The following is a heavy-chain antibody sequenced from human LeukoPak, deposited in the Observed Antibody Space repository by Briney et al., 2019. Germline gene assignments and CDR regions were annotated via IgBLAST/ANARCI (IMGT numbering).Heavy chain of an antibody. CDR3: ATKQWLVPEADY. D-gene: IGHD6-19*01. J-gene: IGHJ4*02. Sequence: VASVKVSCKASGHTFTGYYMHWVRQAPGQGLEWMGWINPNSGGTNYAQKFQGRVTMTRDTSISTAYMELSRLRSDDTAVYYCATKQWLVPEADYWGQGTLVTVSS. CDR1: GHTFTGYY. CDR2: INPNSGGT. V-gene: IGHV1-2*02.